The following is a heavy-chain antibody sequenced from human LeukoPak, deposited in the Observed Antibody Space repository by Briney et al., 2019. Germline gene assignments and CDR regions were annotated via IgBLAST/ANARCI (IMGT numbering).Heavy chain of an antibody. V-gene: IGHV4-34*01. CDR3: ARGPDYSSSWYVFDY. J-gene: IGHJ4*02. D-gene: IGHD6-13*01. Sequence: PSETLSLTCAVYGGSFSGYYWSWIRQPPGKGLEWIGEINHSGRTNYNPSLKSRVTISVDTSKNQFSLKLSSVTAADTAVYYCARGPDYSSSWYVFDYWGQGTLVTVSS. CDR2: INHSGRT. CDR1: GGSFSGYY.